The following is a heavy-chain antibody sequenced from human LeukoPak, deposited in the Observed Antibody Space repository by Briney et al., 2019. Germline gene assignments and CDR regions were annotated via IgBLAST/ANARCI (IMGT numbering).Heavy chain of an antibody. D-gene: IGHD3-22*01. Sequence: PSETLSLTCPVSSGSISSYYWSWIRQPPGKGLEWIGYIYYSGSTNYNPSLKSRVTISVDTSKNQFSLKLSSVTAADTAVYYCARGKTYYDISKDAFDIWGQGTMVTVSS. CDR1: SGSISSYY. CDR3: ARGKTYYDISKDAFDI. CDR2: IYYSGST. V-gene: IGHV4-59*01. J-gene: IGHJ3*02.